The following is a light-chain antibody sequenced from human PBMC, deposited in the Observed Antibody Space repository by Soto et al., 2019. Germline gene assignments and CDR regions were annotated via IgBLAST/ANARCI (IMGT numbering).Light chain of an antibody. CDR1: QSVLYSSNNKNY. V-gene: IGKV4-1*01. Sequence: DIVMTQSPDSLAVSLGERATINCKSTQSVLYSSNNKNYLAWYQQKPGQPPKLLIHWASTRESGVPDRFSGSGSGTDFTLTISRLQAEDVAVYYCQQHYSLPLTFGGGTKVEI. CDR2: WAS. CDR3: QQHYSLPLT. J-gene: IGKJ4*01.